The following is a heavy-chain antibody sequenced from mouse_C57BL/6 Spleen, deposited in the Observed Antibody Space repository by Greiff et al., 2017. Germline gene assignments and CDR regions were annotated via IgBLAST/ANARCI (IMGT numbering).Heavy chain of an antibody. V-gene: IGHV1-82*01. CDR1: GYAFSSSW. Sequence: LVEPGASVKISCTASGYAFSSSWMNWVKQRPGKGLEWIGRIYPGDGDTNYNGKFKGKATLTADKSSSTAYMQLSSLTSEDSAVYFCARGHYDYDDGYYAMDYWGQGTSVTVSS. CDR3: ARGHYDYDDGYYAMDY. CDR2: IYPGDGDT. D-gene: IGHD2-4*01. J-gene: IGHJ4*01.